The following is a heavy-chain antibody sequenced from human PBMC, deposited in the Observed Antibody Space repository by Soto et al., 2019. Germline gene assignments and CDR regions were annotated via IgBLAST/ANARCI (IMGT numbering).Heavy chain of an antibody. J-gene: IGHJ6*03. V-gene: IGHV2-26*01. Sequence: ESGPTLVNPTETLTLTCTVSGFSLSNARMGVSWIRQPPGKALEWLAHIFSNDEKSYSTSLKSRLTISKDTSKSQVVLTMTNMDPVDTATYYCARAPYYYGSGSYRRTNYYMDVWGKGTTVTVSS. CDR2: IFSNDEK. CDR3: ARAPYYYGSGSYRRTNYYMDV. D-gene: IGHD3-10*01. CDR1: GFSLSNARMG.